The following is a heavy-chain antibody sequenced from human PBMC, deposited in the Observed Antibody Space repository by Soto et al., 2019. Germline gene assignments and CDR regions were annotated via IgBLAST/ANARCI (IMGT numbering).Heavy chain of an antibody. CDR2: INPNSGGT. V-gene: IGHV1-2*04. Sequence: ASVKVSCKASGYTFTGYYMHWVRQAPGQGLEWMGWINPNSGGTNYAQKFQGWVTMTRDTSISTAYMELSRLRSDDTAVYYCARVESDSSGYYYFDDWGQGTRVTVSS. CDR1: GYTFTGYY. J-gene: IGHJ4*02. CDR3: ARVESDSSGYYYFDD. D-gene: IGHD3-22*01.